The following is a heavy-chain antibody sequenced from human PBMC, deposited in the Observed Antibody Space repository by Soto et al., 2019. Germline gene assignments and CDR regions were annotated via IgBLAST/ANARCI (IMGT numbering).Heavy chain of an antibody. D-gene: IGHD3-16*01. V-gene: IGHV4-34*01. CDR3: AREFPYYVSSDSYLDY. J-gene: IGHJ4*02. Sequence: SETLSLTCAVYGGAFSGYYGSWIRQPPGKGLEWIGEINHSGSTNYNPSLTSRITVTPDTSKNQFSLHLNSVTPEDTAVYYCAREFPYYVSSDSYLDYWGQGALVTVSS. CDR2: INHSGST. CDR1: GGAFSGYY.